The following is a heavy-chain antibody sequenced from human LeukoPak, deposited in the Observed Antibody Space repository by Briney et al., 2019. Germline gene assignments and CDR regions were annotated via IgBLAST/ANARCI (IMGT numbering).Heavy chain of an antibody. V-gene: IGHV3-53*01. CDR1: GFTVSTNY. CDR3: ARMGYDAFDI. CDR2: IYSGGST. Sequence: GGSLRLSCAASGFTVSTNYMTWVRQAPGKGLEWVSVIYSGGSTYYADSVKGRFTISRDNSTNTLYLQMNSLRAGDTAVYYCARMGYDAFDIWGHGTMVTVSA. J-gene: IGHJ3*02. D-gene: IGHD3-16*01.